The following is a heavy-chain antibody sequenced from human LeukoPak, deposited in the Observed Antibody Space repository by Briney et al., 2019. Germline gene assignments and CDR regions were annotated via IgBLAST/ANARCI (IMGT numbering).Heavy chain of an antibody. CDR2: INPNTGDT. V-gene: IGHV1-2*02. CDR1: GYTFTGYY. D-gene: IGHD6-13*01. CDR3: ARESSSSTWTFHY. J-gene: IGHJ4*02. Sequence: ASVKVSCKASGYTFTGYYMHWVLQAPGQGLEWMGWINPNTGDTNYAQKFQGRVTMTRDTSISTAYMELSRLTSDDTAVYYCARESSSSTWTFHYWGQGTLVTVSS.